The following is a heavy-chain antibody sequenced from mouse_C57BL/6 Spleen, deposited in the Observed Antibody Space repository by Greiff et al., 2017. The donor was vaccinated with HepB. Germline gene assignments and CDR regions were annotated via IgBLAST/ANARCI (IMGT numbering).Heavy chain of an antibody. J-gene: IGHJ4*01. V-gene: IGHV1-63*01. Sequence: QVQLKQSGAELVRPGTSVKMSCKASGYTFTNYWIGWAKQRPGHGLEWIGDIYPGGGYTNYNEKFKGKATLTADKSSSTAYMQFSSLTSEDSAIYYCAREGYYGSSYDYAMDYWGQGTSVTVSS. CDR2: IYPGGGYT. CDR3: AREGYYGSSYDYAMDY. D-gene: IGHD1-1*01. CDR1: GYTFTNYW.